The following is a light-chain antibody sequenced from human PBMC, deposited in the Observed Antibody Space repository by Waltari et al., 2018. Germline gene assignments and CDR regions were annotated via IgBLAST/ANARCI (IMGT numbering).Light chain of an antibody. CDR2: GNN. J-gene: IGLJ2*01. CDR3: ASWDDNVNGVV. CDR1: YSKIGSSF. V-gene: IGLV1-44*01. Sequence: QAALTQPPSVSGTPGQRVTIPCSGTYSKIGSSFGNWYHQLPGKAPQHLIFGNNQRSSGVPGRFSGSKSGSSASLAISGLQFEDEGEYYCASWDDNVNGVVFGGGTKLTV.